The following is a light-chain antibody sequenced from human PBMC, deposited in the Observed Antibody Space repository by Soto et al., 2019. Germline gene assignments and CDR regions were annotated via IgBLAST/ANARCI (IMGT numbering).Light chain of an antibody. Sequence: QSALTQPRSVSGSPGQSVTISCTGTSSDVGGYDFVSWYQQHPGKAPKLMISDVSKRPSGVPDRVSGSKSGNTASLTISGLKAEDEADYYCCSYAGDLALFGGGTKLTV. CDR2: DVS. V-gene: IGLV2-11*01. CDR3: CSYAGDLAL. CDR1: SSDVGGYDF. J-gene: IGLJ2*01.